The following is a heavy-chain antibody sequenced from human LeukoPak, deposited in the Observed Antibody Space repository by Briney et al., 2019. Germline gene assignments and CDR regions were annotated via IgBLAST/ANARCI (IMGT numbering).Heavy chain of an antibody. CDR1: GGSISSGGYY. D-gene: IGHD3-22*01. CDR3: ARYTGDITMIVPQEPVDY. CDR2: IYYSGST. Sequence: SETLSLTCTVSGGSISSGGYYWSWIRQHPGKGLEWIGYIYYSGSTYYNPSLKSRVTISVDTSKNQFSLKLSSVTAADTAVYYCARYTGDITMIVPQEPVDYWGQGTLVTVSS. V-gene: IGHV4-31*03. J-gene: IGHJ4*02.